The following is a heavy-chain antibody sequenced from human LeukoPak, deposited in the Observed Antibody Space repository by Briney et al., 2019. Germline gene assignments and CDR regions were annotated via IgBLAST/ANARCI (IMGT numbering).Heavy chain of an antibody. V-gene: IGHV4-39*01. Sequence: SETLSLTCTVSGGPISSSSYYWGWIRQPPGKGLEWIGSIYSSGSTYYNPSLKSRVTISIDTSKNQVSLKLSSVTAADTAVYYCARHGVTSSGYYWDWGQGTLVTVSS. J-gene: IGHJ4*02. CDR2: IYSSGST. D-gene: IGHD3-3*01. CDR1: GGPISSSSYY. CDR3: ARHGVTSSGYYWD.